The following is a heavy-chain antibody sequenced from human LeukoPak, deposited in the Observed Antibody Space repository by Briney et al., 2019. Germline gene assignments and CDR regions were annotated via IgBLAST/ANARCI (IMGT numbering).Heavy chain of an antibody. D-gene: IGHD5-18*01. CDR3: AKDFGSYGRGYFDY. J-gene: IGHJ4*02. V-gene: IGHV3-21*01. Sequence: GGSLGLSCAASGFTFNVYSMNWVRQAPGKGLEWVSSISSNSKYIYYADSMRGRFTISRDNSKNTLYLQMNSLRAEDTAVYYCAKDFGSYGRGYFDYWGQGTLVTVSS. CDR2: ISSNSKYI. CDR1: GFTFNVYS.